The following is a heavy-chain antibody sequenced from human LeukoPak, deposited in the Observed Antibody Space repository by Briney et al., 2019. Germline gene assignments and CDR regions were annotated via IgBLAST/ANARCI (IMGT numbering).Heavy chain of an antibody. Sequence: SGTLSLTCAVSGGSISSSSYYWSWIRQPPGKGLEWIGYIYYSGSTNYNPSLKSRVTISVDTSKNQFSLKLSSVTAADTAVYYCARGLTVWFGELSHFDYWGQGTLVTVSS. CDR2: IYYSGST. V-gene: IGHV4-61*01. J-gene: IGHJ4*02. D-gene: IGHD3-10*01. CDR1: GGSISSSSYY. CDR3: ARGLTVWFGELSHFDY.